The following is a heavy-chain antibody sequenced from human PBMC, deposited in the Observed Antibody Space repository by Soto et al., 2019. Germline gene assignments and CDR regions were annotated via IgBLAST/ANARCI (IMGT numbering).Heavy chain of an antibody. J-gene: IGHJ4*02. CDR1: GFSITNTW. CDR2: VKSKADGGTA. Sequence: EVQLVESGGGLVQPGGSLRLSCAASGFSITNTWMHWVRQAPGKGLEWVGRVKSKADGGTADYAAPGKGSFTVSRDDSKTTQYLQINRLTMEDTAYYYWNSYPDVCGGHMPLWGQGTLVTVSS. CDR3: NSYPDVCGGHMPL. D-gene: IGHD1-7*01. V-gene: IGHV3-15*07.